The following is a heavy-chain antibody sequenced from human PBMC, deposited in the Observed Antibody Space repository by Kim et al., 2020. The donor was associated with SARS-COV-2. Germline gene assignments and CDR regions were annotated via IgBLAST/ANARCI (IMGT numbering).Heavy chain of an antibody. CDR3: AKGVGYSYGYYFDY. V-gene: IGHV3-30*02. J-gene: IGHJ4*02. D-gene: IGHD5-18*01. Sequence: AGSVEGRFTISRDNSTTTLYLQMNSLRAEDTAVYYCAKGVGYSYGYYFDYWGQGTLVTVSS.